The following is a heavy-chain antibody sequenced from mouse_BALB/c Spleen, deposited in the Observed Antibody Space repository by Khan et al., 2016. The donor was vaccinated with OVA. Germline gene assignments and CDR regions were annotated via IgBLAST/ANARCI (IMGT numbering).Heavy chain of an antibody. CDR3: AREEALYYFDY. D-gene: IGHD3-2*02. Sequence: QMQLEESGAELVRPGASVKLSCKTSGYIFTNYWIHWVKQRSGQGLEWIARIYPGTDNTYYNEKLKDRATLTADKSSSTAYLQLSSLKSEDSAVYFCAREEALYYFDYWGQGTTLTGSS. V-gene: IGHV1-76*01. CDR1: GYIFTNYW. CDR2: IYPGTDNT. J-gene: IGHJ2*01.